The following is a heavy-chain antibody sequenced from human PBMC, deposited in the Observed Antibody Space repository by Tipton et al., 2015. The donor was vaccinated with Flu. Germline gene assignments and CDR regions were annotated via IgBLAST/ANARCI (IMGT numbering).Heavy chain of an antibody. V-gene: IGHV3-74*01. CDR1: GFTFDDYG. CDR2: INSDGSST. Sequence: SLRLSCAASGFTFDDYGMSWVRQAPGKGLVWVSRINSDGSSTSYADSVKGRFTISRDNAKNTLYLQMNSLRAEDTAVYYCARDRMDSSGWYQGYGMDVWGQGTTVTVSS. CDR3: ARDRMDSSGWYQGYGMDV. J-gene: IGHJ6*02. D-gene: IGHD6-19*01.